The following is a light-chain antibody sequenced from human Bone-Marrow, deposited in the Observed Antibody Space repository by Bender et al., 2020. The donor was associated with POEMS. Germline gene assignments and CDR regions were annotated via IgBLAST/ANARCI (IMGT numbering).Light chain of an antibody. Sequence: QSALTQPASVSGSPGQSITISCTGTSSDVGSYNVVSWYQQHPGKAPKVMIYEGYKRPSGVSNRFSGSKSGNTASLTISGLQAEDEADYYCCSHAGSSTYVVFGGGTKLTVL. V-gene: IGLV2-23*01. J-gene: IGLJ2*01. CDR1: SSDVGSYNV. CDR2: EGY. CDR3: CSHAGSSTYVV.